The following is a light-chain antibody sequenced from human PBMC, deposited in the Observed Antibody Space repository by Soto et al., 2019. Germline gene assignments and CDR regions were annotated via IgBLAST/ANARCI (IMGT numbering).Light chain of an antibody. Sequence: QSALTQPASVSGSPGQSITISCTGTSSDVGAYNYVSWYQQHPGKAPKLIIYDVSYRPSGISVRFSASKSGNTASLTISGLQPEDEADYYCSSFTASVRSIFSGGTKLTVL. CDR3: SSFTASVRSI. J-gene: IGLJ2*01. CDR2: DVS. CDR1: SSDVGAYNY. V-gene: IGLV2-14*01.